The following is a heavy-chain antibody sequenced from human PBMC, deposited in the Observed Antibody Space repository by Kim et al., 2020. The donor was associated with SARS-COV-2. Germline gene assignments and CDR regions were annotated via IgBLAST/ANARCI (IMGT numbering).Heavy chain of an antibody. Sequence: GGSLRLSCAASGFTFSNAWMSWVRQAPGKGLEWVGRIKSKTDGGTTDYAAPVKGRFTISRDDSKNTLYLQMNSLKTEDTAVYYCTTMSSLLYFDWLLSTAEFDYWGQGTLVTVSS. V-gene: IGHV3-15*01. D-gene: IGHD3-9*01. CDR1: GFTFSNAW. J-gene: IGHJ4*02. CDR3: TTMSSLLYFDWLLSTAEFDY. CDR2: IKSKTDGGTT.